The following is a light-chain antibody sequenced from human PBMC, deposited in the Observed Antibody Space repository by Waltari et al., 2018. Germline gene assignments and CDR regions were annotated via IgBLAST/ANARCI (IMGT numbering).Light chain of an antibody. J-gene: IGLJ2*01. CDR1: GSNLGAGYD. CDR2: VTS. CDR3: QSYDTSLSVV. V-gene: IGLV1-40*01. Sequence: QSVLTQPPSVSGAPGQRVSISCTGSGSNLGAGYDVHWYQQHPGKAPKLLIYVTSPLPPSVPVLFFGSQSGTSASLAITALQAEDEAEDYCQSYDTSLSVVFGGGTKLTVL.